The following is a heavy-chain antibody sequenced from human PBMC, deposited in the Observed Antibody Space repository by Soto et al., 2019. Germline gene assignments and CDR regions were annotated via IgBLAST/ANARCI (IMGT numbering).Heavy chain of an antibody. J-gene: IGHJ6*03. CDR2: ISWNSGSI. CDR1: GFTFDDYA. Sequence: GGSLRLSCAASGFTFDDYAMHWVRQDPGKGLEWVSGISWNSGSIGYADSVKGRFTISRDNAKNSLYLQMNSLRAEDTALYYCAKDMESIMIFGVVIPDYYYYYYMDVWGKGTTVTVSS. CDR3: AKDMESIMIFGVVIPDYYYYYYMDV. D-gene: IGHD3-3*01. V-gene: IGHV3-9*01.